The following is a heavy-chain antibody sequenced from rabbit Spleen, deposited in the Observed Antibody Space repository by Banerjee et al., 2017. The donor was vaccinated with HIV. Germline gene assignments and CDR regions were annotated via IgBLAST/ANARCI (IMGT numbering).Heavy chain of an antibody. J-gene: IGHJ3*01. Sequence: VESGGDLVKPGASLTLTCTVSGFSFSGSGYMCWVRQAPGKGLEWIGIIYAAKGSTDYASWVNGRFTISSDNAQSTVDLKMTSLTAADTATYFCARAIVPWLGLTRLDLWGPGTLVT. CDR2: IYAAKGST. CDR1: GFSFSGSGY. V-gene: IGHV1S40*01. D-gene: IGHD4-1*01. CDR3: ARAIVPWLGLTRLDL.